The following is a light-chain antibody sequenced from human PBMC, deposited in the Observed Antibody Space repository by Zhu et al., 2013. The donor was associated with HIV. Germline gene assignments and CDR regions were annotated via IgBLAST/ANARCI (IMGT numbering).Light chain of an antibody. CDR2: DAS. V-gene: IGKV1-5*01. Sequence: DIQMTQSPSTLSTSIGDRVTITCRASESLSNKLAWYQQKSGKAPRLLIYDASTLGRGVPSRFSARGFGTEFTLTISSLQPEDIATYYCQNYHTAPWTFGQGTKVEI. J-gene: IGKJ1*01. CDR1: ESLSNK. CDR3: QNYHTAPWT.